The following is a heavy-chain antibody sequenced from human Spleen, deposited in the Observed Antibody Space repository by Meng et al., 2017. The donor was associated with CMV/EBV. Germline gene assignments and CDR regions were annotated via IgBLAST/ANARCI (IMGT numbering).Heavy chain of an antibody. CDR3: SRAPTSGMYFRYFNL. V-gene: IGHV3-11*01. CDR1: TFSFSDYY. D-gene: IGHD3-10*01. J-gene: IGHJ2*01. Sequence: STFSFSDYYMSWIRQAPGKGLECVSYIRSSGAIIYYADSVKGRFTISRDNARNSLYLQMNSLRVEDTAVYYCSRAPTSGMYFRYFNLSGRGTLVTVSS. CDR2: IRSSGAII.